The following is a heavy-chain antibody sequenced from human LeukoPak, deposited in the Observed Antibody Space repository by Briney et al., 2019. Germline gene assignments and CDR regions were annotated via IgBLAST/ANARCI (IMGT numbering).Heavy chain of an antibody. D-gene: IGHD6-6*01. Sequence: SETLSLTCTVSGGSISSYYWSWIRQPPGKGLEWIGYIYYSGSTNYNPSLKSPVTISVDTSKNQFSLKLSSVTAADTAVYYCARDIGSSDFDYWGQGTLVTVSS. CDR1: GGSISSYY. CDR2: IYYSGST. V-gene: IGHV4-59*01. CDR3: ARDIGSSDFDY. J-gene: IGHJ4*02.